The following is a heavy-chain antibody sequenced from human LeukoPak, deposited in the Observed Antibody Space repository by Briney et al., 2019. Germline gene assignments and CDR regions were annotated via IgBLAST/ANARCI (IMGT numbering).Heavy chain of an antibody. V-gene: IGHV3-48*01. D-gene: IGHD3-22*01. CDR2: ISYSSSTI. CDR3: ARPDDSSGSFPDY. J-gene: IGHJ4*02. Sequence: PGGSLRLSCAASGFTFSTYSMNWVRQAPGNELEWISYISYSSSTIYYADSVKGRFTISRDNAKNSLYLQINSLRAEDTAVYYCARPDDSSGSFPDYWGQGTLVTVSS. CDR1: GFTFSTYS.